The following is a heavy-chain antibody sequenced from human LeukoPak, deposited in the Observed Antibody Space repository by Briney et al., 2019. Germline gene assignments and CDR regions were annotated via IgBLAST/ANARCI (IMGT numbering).Heavy chain of an antibody. CDR3: AYRNNFEY. J-gene: IGHJ4*02. V-gene: IGHV3-7*05. CDR2: IKADGREK. CDR1: GFSFSGHW. D-gene: IGHD1-26*01. Sequence: GGSLRLSCAASGFSFSGHWMNWVRQPPGKGVEWVANIKADGREKYYVDSVKGRFTISRDDAKRTVDLQMDNLRAEDTAIYYCAYRNNFEYWGQGALVTVSS.